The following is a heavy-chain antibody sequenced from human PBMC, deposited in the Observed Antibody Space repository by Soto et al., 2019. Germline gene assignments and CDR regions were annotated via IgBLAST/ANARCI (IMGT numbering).Heavy chain of an antibody. D-gene: IGHD1-26*01. CDR3: AKRPRALLTFDC. J-gene: IGHJ4*02. CDR2: ISDSGGTS. V-gene: IGHV3-23*04. CDR1: GFIFSNYV. Sequence: EVQLVDSGGGLEQPGGSLRLSCAASGFIFSNYVMSWVRQAPGKGLEWVSSISDSGGTSYYADSVKGRFTISRDNSKNTLYLQMKSLRAEDTAIYYCAKRPRALLTFDCWGQGTLVTVSS.